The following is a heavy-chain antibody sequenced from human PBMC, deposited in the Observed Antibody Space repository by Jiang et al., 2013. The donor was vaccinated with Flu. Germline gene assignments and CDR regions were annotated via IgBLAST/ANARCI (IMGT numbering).Heavy chain of an antibody. J-gene: IGHJ4*02. V-gene: IGHV4-4*07. CDR2: IYTSGST. CDR1: GGSISSYY. Sequence: LLKPSETLSLACTVSGGSISSYYWSWIRQPAGKGLEWIGRIYTSGSTNYNPSLKSRVTMSVDTSKNQFSLKLSSCDPPRDTAVYYCARDLGHLDYWGQGTLVHRLL. CDR3: ARDLGHLDY.